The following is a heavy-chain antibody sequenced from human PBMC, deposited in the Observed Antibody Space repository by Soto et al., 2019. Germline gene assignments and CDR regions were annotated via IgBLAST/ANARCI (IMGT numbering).Heavy chain of an antibody. V-gene: IGHV3-33*01. CDR2: IWYDGSNK. CDR1: YG. J-gene: IGHJ3*02. CDR3: ARGSIAVADDAFDI. D-gene: IGHD6-19*01. Sequence: YGMHWVRQAPGKGLEWVAVIWYDGSNKYYADSAKGRFTISRDNSKNTLYLQMNSLRAEDTAVYYCARGSIAVADDAFDIWGQGTMVTVSS.